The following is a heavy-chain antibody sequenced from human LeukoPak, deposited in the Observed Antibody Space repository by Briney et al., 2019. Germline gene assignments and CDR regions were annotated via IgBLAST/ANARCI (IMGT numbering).Heavy chain of an antibody. CDR3: SRGYYGGDYFDY. Sequence: GGSLRLTCEASGFTFSDHYMSWIRQAPGKGLEWVSYISSGSTYTNYADSVEGRFTISRDNAKNSLYLQMNSLRAEDTAVYYCSRGYYGGDYFDYWGQGTLVTVSS. J-gene: IGHJ4*02. CDR2: ISSGSTYT. V-gene: IGHV3-11*05. D-gene: IGHD4-23*01. CDR1: GFTFSDHY.